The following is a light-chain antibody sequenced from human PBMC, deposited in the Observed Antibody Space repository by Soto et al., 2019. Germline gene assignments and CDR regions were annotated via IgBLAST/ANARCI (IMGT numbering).Light chain of an antibody. V-gene: IGKV3-11*01. J-gene: IGKJ4*01. CDR1: QSVSSN. CDR2: DES. CDR3: QHRSNWPLT. Sequence: EIVLTQSPATLSLSPGERATLSCRASQSVSSNLAWYQQKPGQAPRLLIYDESNSATCIPARFSGSGSGTDFTLTISSLEPEDFAVYYCQHRSNWPLTFGGGTKVEIK.